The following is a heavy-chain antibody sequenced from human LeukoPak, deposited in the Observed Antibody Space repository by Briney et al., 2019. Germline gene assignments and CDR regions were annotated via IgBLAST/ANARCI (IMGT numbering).Heavy chain of an antibody. V-gene: IGHV3-49*03. Sequence: GGSLRLSCTASGFTFGDYAMSWFRQAPGKGLEWVGFIRSKAYGGTTEYAASVKGRFTISRDDSKSIAYLQMNSLKTEDTAVYYCSTGDLYSTKYYFDYWGQGTLVTVSS. CDR1: GFTFGDYA. CDR3: STGDLYSTKYYFDY. D-gene: IGHD2-2*01. CDR2: IRSKAYGGTT. J-gene: IGHJ4*02.